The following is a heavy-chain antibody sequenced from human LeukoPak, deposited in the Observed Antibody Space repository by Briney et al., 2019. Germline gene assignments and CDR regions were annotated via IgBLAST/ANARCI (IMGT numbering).Heavy chain of an antibody. D-gene: IGHD1-26*01. J-gene: IGHJ3*02. CDR2: IYSDGST. CDR3: ARELREHGVFDI. V-gene: IGHV3-53*01. CDR1: GFTVSSNY. Sequence: GGSLRLSCAASGFTVSSNYMSWVRQAPGKGLEWVSEIYSDGSTYCAASVKGRFSISRHNSKNTVYLQMNSLRAEDTAVYYCARELREHGVFDIWGQGTMVTVSS.